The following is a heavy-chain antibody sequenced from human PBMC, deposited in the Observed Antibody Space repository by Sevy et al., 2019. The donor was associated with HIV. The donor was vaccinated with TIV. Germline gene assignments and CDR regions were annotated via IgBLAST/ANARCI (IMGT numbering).Heavy chain of an antibody. CDR3: ASDNYSSSWYFDY. CDR1: GDSVSSNSAA. D-gene: IGHD6-13*01. V-gene: IGHV6-1*01. CDR2: TYYRSKWYN. J-gene: IGHJ4*02. Sequence: SETLSLTCAISGDSVSSNSAAWNWIRQSPSGGLEWLGRTYYRSKWYNDYAVSVKSRITINPGTSKNQFSLQLNSVTPEDTAVYYCASDNYSSSWYFDYWGQGTLVTVSS.